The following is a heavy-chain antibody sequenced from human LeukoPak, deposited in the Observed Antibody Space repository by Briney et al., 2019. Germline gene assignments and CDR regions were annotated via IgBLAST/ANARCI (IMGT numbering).Heavy chain of an antibody. CDR2: IIPIFGTA. J-gene: IGHJ6*03. CDR3: ARSSKGLLEWLSDYYYYMDV. D-gene: IGHD3-3*01. CDR1: GYTFTSYG. V-gene: IGHV1-69*05. Sequence: SVKVSCKASGYTFTSYGISWVRQAPGQGLEWMGGIIPIFGTANYAQKFQGRVTTTTDESTSTAYMELSSLRSEDTAVYYCARSSKGLLEWLSDYYYYMDVWGKGTTVTVSS.